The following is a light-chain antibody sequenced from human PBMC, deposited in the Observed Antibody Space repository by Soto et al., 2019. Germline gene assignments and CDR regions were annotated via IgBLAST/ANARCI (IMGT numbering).Light chain of an antibody. CDR3: HQYGSSPPYT. Sequence: EIVLTQSPGTLSLSPGERATLSCRASQSVSSSYLAWYQQKPGQAPRLLIYGASSRATGIPDRFSGSGSGTDFTLTISSLDPEDFAVYYCHQYGSSPPYTFGQGTKLEIK. CDR2: GAS. J-gene: IGKJ2*01. CDR1: QSVSSSY. V-gene: IGKV3-20*01.